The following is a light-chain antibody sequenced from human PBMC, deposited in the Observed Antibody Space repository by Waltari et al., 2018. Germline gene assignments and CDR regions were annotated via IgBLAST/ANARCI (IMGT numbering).Light chain of an antibody. V-gene: IGKV3-11*01. CDR3: QLRINWPPAYT. CDR2: DAF. CDR1: QSVSSY. Sequence: EIVLTQSPATLSLSPGERATLSCRASQSVSSYLAWYQQKPGQAPRLLIYDAFNRDTGIPARFSGSGSGTDFTLTISSLEPEEFAVYYCQLRINWPPAYTFGQGTKLEI. J-gene: IGKJ2*01.